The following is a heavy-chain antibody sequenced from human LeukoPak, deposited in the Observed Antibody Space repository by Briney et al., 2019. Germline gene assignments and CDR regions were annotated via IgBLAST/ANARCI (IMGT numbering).Heavy chain of an antibody. J-gene: IGHJ4*02. CDR1: GVTFSGYH. D-gene: IGHD6-6*01. CDR2: INHRGSN. V-gene: IGHV4-34*01. CDR3: ARGRGAARFVTIEFDY. Sequence: PSETLSLTCAAYGVTFSGYHWSWIRQPPGKGLEWIGEINHRGSNNYNPSLKSRVTMSVDTSKNQFSLKLSSVTAADTAVYYCARGRGAARFVTIEFDYWGQGALVTVSS.